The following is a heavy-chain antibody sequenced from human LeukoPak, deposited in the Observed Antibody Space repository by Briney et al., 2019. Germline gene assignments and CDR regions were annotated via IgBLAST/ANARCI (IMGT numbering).Heavy chain of an antibody. D-gene: IGHD3-3*01. J-gene: IGHJ6*02. V-gene: IGHV3-33*01. Sequence: GGSLRLSCAASGFTFSSYGMHWVRQAPGKGLEWEAVIWYDGSNKYYADSVKGRFTISRDNSKNTLYLQMNSLRAEDTAVYYCARDRALRYDFWSGSGMDVWGQGTTVTVSS. CDR2: IWYDGSNK. CDR1: GFTFSSYG. CDR3: ARDRALRYDFWSGSGMDV.